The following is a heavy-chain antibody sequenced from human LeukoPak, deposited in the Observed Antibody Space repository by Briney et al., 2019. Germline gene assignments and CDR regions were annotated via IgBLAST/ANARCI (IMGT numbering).Heavy chain of an antibody. D-gene: IGHD2-21*01. CDR1: GFTFSTYT. Sequence: GGSLGLSCAASGFTFSTYTMNWVRQAPGKGLEWVSTVSDSSDVHYSDSVKGRFTISRDNARNSLYLQMNSLRDEDTAVYYCARDGLHTGHFDYWGQGTLVTVSS. CDR2: VSDSSDV. CDR3: ARDGLHTGHFDY. V-gene: IGHV3-48*02. J-gene: IGHJ4*02.